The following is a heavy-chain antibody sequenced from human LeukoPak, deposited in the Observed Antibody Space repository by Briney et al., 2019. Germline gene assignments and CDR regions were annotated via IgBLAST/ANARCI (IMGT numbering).Heavy chain of an antibody. Sequence: ASVKVSCKASGYTFTGYYMHWVRQAPGQGLEWMGWINPNSGGTNYAQKFQGRVTMTRDTSISTAYMELSRLRSDDTAVYYCARDRGDSSSWYKGAFDIWGQGTMVTVPS. V-gene: IGHV1-2*02. J-gene: IGHJ3*02. CDR2: INPNSGGT. CDR1: GYTFTGYY. D-gene: IGHD6-13*01. CDR3: ARDRGDSSSWYKGAFDI.